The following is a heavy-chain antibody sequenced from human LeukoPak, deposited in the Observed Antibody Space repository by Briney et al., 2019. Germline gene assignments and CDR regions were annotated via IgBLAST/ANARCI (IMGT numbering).Heavy chain of an antibody. Sequence: PSETLSLTCTVSGGSISSSSYYWGWIRQPPGKGPEWNGSIYYSGSTNYNPSLKSRVTISLDTSKNQFSLKLRSVTAADTAVYYCASVRGYSSGWYASGFDPWGQGTLVTVSS. J-gene: IGHJ5*02. D-gene: IGHD6-19*01. CDR3: ASVRGYSSGWYASGFDP. CDR1: GGSISSSSYY. CDR2: IYYSGST. V-gene: IGHV4-39*07.